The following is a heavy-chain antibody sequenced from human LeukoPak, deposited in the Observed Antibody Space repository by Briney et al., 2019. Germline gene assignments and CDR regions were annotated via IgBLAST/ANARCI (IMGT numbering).Heavy chain of an antibody. CDR2: ISAYNGNT. CDR3: ARDKFPYDFWSGYSYYFDY. D-gene: IGHD3-3*01. Sequence: ASVKVSCKASGYTFTSYGISWVRQAPGQGLEWMGWISAYNGNTNYAQKLQGRVTMTTDTSTSTAYMELRSLRSDDTAVYYCARDKFPYDFWSGYSYYFDYWGQGTLVTVSS. CDR1: GYTFTSYG. V-gene: IGHV1-18*01. J-gene: IGHJ4*02.